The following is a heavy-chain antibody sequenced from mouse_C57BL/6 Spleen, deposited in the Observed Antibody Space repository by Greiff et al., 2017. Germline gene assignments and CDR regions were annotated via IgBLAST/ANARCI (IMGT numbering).Heavy chain of an antibody. Sequence: QVQLQQSGAELARPGASVKLSCKASGYTFTSYGISWVKQRTGQGLEWIGEIYPRSGNTYYNEKFKGKATLTADKSSSTAYMELRSLTSEDSAVYFCARQGYSNYEFAYWGQGTLVTVSA. CDR1: GYTFTSYG. D-gene: IGHD2-5*01. J-gene: IGHJ3*01. CDR2: IYPRSGNT. CDR3: ARQGYSNYEFAY. V-gene: IGHV1-81*01.